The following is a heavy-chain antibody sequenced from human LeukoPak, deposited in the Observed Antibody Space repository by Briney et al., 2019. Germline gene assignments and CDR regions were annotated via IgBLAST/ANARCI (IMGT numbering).Heavy chain of an antibody. Sequence: GASVKVSCKASGYTFTGYYMHWVRQAPGQGLEWMGRINPNSDATNYAQKFQGRVTMTRDTSISTAYMELSRLRSDDTAVYYCAKEVAVVAEGHVYDAFDIWGQGTMVTVSS. CDR2: INPNSDAT. D-gene: IGHD2-15*01. CDR1: GYTFTGYY. J-gene: IGHJ3*02. V-gene: IGHV1-2*06. CDR3: AKEVAVVAEGHVYDAFDI.